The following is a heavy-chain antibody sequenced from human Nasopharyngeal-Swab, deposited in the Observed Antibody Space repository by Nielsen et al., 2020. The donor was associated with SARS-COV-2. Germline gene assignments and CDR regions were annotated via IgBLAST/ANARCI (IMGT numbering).Heavy chain of an antibody. CDR1: GFTFSSYA. J-gene: IGHJ4*02. CDR3: AKPGLSSSSWAHFFDY. V-gene: IGHV3-23*01. CDR2: ISGSGGST. D-gene: IGHD6-6*01. Sequence: GESLKISCAASGFTFSSYAMSWVRQARGKGLEWVSAISGSGGSTYYADSVKGRFTISRDNSKNTLYLQMNSLRAEDTAVYYCAKPGLSSSSWAHFFDYWGQGTLVTVSS.